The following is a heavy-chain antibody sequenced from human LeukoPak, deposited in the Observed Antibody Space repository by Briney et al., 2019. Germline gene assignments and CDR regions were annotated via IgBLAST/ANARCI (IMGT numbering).Heavy chain of an antibody. CDR1: GVSISSSSYY. D-gene: IGHD3-10*01. J-gene: IGHJ6*03. V-gene: IGHV4-39*07. CDR3: ARPRYYGSGSYGRYYYYMDV. Sequence: SETLSLTCTVSGVSISSSSYYWGWIRQPPGKGLEWIASISYSGSTYYNPSLKSQVTISVDTSKNQCSLKLSSVTAADTAVYYCARPRYYGSGSYGRYYYYMDVWGKGTTVTISS. CDR2: ISYSGST.